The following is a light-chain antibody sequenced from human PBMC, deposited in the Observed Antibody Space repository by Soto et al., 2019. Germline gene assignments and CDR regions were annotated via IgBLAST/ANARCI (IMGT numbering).Light chain of an antibody. V-gene: IGLV4-69*01. CDR3: QAWGTGIPRV. CDR1: SVHSSYA. CDR2: LNSDGSH. J-gene: IGLJ3*02. Sequence: QLVLTQSPSASASLGASVKLTCTLSSVHSSYAIAWHQQQPEKGPRYLMKLNSDGSHSKGDGIPDRFSGSSSGAERYLTISSLQSEDEADYYCQAWGTGIPRVFGGGTKLTVL.